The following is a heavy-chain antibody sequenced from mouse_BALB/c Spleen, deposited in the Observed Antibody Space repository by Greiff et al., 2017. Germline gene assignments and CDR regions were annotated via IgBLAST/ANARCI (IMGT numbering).Heavy chain of an antibody. D-gene: IGHD1-1*01. J-gene: IGHJ4*01. Sequence: QVQLQQSGPGLVAPSQSLSITCTVSGFSLTGYGVNWVRQPPGKGLEWLGMIWGDGSTDYNSALKSRLSISKDNSKSQVFLKMNRLQTDDTARYYCARDWGDYYGRAMDYWGQGTSVTVSS. CDR2: IWGDGST. V-gene: IGHV2-6-7*01. CDR3: ARDWGDYYGRAMDY. CDR1: GFSLTGYG.